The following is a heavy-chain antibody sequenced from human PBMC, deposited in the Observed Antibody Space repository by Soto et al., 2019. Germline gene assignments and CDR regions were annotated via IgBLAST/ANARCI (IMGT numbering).Heavy chain of an antibody. D-gene: IGHD3-22*01. J-gene: IGHJ3*02. CDR3: ARPYYYDSSGADAFDI. V-gene: IGHV1-69*01. Sequence: QVQLVQSGAEVKKPGSSVKVSCKASGGTFSSYAISWVRQAPGQGLEWMGGIIPIFGTANYAQKFQGRVTITADESTSTANIELSSLRSEDTAVYYCARPYYYDSSGADAFDIWGQGTMVTVSS. CDR2: IIPIFGTA. CDR1: GGTFSSYA.